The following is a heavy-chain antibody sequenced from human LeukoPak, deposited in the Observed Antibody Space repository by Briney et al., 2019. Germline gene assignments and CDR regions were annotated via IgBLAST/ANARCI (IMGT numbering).Heavy chain of an antibody. D-gene: IGHD5-24*01. CDR2: IIPIFGTA. J-gene: IGHJ4*02. Sequence: SVQVSCKASGGTFSSYAISWVRQAPGQGLEWMGGIIPIFGTANYAQKFQGRVTITTDESTSTDYMELSSLRSEDTAVYYCASSHRDGYTIFDYWGQGTLVTVSS. CDR3: ASSHRDGYTIFDY. V-gene: IGHV1-69*05. CDR1: GGTFSSYA.